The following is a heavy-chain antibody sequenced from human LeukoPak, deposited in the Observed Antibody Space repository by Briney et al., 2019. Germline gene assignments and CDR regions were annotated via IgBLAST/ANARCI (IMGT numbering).Heavy chain of an antibody. J-gene: IGHJ4*02. V-gene: IGHV4-59*12. CDR2: IYYSGST. Sequence: SETPSLTCTVSGGSISSYYWSWIRQPPGKGLEWIGYIYYSGSTNYNPSLKSRVTISVDTSKNQFSLKLTSVTAADTAVYYCARDGFLAVDYWGQGTLVTVSS. CDR1: GGSISSYY. CDR3: ARDGFLAVDY. D-gene: IGHD3-3*01.